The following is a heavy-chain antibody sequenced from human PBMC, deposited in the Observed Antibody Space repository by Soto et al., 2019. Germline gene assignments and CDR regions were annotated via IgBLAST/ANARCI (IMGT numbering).Heavy chain of an antibody. CDR3: ARDSNDLGLAALD. J-gene: IGHJ1*01. V-gene: IGHV3-30*02. D-gene: IGHD1-1*01. Sequence: QVHLVESGGGVVQPGGSLRLSCEASGFTFSSHGMHWVRQAPGKGLVWVALIRYDGSNKYYADSVKGRFTISRDNSKNSRYLQMNGLRAEDTALYYGARDSNDLGLAALDWGQGTRSPSPQ. CDR2: IRYDGSNK. CDR1: GFTFSSHG.